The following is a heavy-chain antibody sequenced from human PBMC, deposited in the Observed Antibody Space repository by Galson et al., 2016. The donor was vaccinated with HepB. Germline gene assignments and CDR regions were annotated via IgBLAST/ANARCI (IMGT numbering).Heavy chain of an antibody. CDR2: NSSGSATT. V-gene: IGHV3-48*01. J-gene: IGHJ4*02. Sequence: SLRLSCAASGFTFSPYSMNWVRQAPGKGLEWVSYNSSGSATTYYADSVKCRFTIARNNSKNTLYLQMNSLRPEATAVYYCARCLDTYMAPFDYWGQGTLLTVSS. D-gene: IGHD5-18*01. CDR3: ARCLDTYMAPFDY. CDR1: GFTFSPYS.